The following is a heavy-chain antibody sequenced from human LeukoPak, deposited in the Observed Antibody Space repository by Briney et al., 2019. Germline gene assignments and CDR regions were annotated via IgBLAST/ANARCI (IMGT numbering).Heavy chain of an antibody. Sequence: PGGSLRLSCVGSKFIVSDNCMSWVRQAPGKGLEWVSVIYSDGTTFYSDSVKGRFTISRDNSKNILYLQMNSLRAEDTAVYYCARVSSSWYSREDYWGQGTLVTVSS. CDR2: IYSDGTT. V-gene: IGHV3-53*01. D-gene: IGHD6-13*01. J-gene: IGHJ4*02. CDR3: ARVSSSWYSREDY. CDR1: KFIVSDNC.